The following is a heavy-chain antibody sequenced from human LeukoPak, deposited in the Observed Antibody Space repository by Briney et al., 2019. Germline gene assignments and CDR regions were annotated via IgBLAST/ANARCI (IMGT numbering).Heavy chain of an antibody. J-gene: IGHJ4*02. CDR1: GGSISSGSEY. D-gene: IGHD4-17*01. CDR3: RALETGQTTTDFDY. V-gene: IGHV4-61*02. CDR2: IYTSGSS. Sequence: SQTLSLTCTVSGGSISSGSEYGSWIRQPAGKGLEWIGRIYTSGSSNYNHSLKSPDTISVDTSKNQFSLKLSSVTAADTAVYYCRALETGQTTTDFDYWGQGTLVTVSS.